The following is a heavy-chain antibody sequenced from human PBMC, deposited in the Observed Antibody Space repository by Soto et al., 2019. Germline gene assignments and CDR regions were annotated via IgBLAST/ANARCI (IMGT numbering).Heavy chain of an antibody. CDR2: INHSGST. V-gene: IGHV4-34*01. CDR3: ATPGGGNDYSTRGGWFDP. D-gene: IGHD4-4*01. J-gene: IGHJ5*02. CDR1: GGSFSGYY. Sequence: SETLSLTCAVYGGSFSGYYWSWIRQPPGKGLEWIGEINHSGSTNYNPSLKSRVTISVDTSKNQFSLKLSSVTAADTAVYYCATPGGGNDYSTRGGWFDPWGQGTLVTVSS.